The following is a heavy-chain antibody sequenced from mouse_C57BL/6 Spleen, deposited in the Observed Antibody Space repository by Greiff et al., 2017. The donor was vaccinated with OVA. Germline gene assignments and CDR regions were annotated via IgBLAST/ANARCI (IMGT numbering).Heavy chain of an antibody. CDR3: STTMVKWSFAY. V-gene: IGHV1-61*01. D-gene: IGHD2-1*01. J-gene: IGHJ3*01. Sequence: QVQLQQPGAELVRPGSSVKLSCKASGYTFTSYWMDWVKQRPGQGLEWIGNIYPSDSETHYNQKFKDKATLTVDKSSITAFMQLSSLTSEDSAVYYCSTTMVKWSFAYWGQGTLVTVSA. CDR1: GYTFTSYW. CDR2: IYPSDSET.